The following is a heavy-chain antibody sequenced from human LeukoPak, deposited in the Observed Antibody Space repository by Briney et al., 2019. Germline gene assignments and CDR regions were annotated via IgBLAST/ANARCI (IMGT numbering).Heavy chain of an antibody. J-gene: IGHJ4*02. D-gene: IGHD3-10*01. CDR3: ASRPTFYYDSGSYWFDY. V-gene: IGHV4-38-2*01. Sequence: SETLSLTCAVSGYSIRSGYYWGWIRQPPGKGLEWIGSIYHSGSTYYNPSLKSRVTISVDTSKNQFSLKLSSVTAADTAVYYCASRPTFYYDSGSYWFDYWGQGTLVTVSS. CDR1: GYSIRSGYY. CDR2: IYHSGST.